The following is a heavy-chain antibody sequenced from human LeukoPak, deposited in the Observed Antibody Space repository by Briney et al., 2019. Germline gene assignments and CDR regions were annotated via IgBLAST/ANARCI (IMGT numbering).Heavy chain of an antibody. Sequence: SETLSLTCEIYGGSFSGHYWSWIRQPPGKGLEWIGYIYYSGSTNYNPSLKSRVTISVDTSKNQFSLKLSSVTAADTAVYYCARERVDYYYYMDVWGKGTTVTVSS. CDR1: GGSFSGHY. J-gene: IGHJ6*03. CDR3: ARERVDYYYYMDV. V-gene: IGHV4-59*11. CDR2: IYYSGST. D-gene: IGHD2-15*01.